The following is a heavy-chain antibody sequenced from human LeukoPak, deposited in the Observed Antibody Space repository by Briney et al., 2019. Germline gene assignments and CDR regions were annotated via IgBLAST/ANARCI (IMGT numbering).Heavy chain of an antibody. J-gene: IGHJ4*02. D-gene: IGHD5-12*01. V-gene: IGHV4-59*08. Sequence: KASETLSLTCAVSGASINSHYWGWIRQPPGKGLQWNGDIYYTGKNNYNPSLKSRVTISLDTSKDHLSLNLTSVLAADTAIYYCVRRDSGWNYFDYWGQGILVTVSS. CDR2: IYYTGKN. CDR3: VRRDSGWNYFDY. CDR1: GASINSHY.